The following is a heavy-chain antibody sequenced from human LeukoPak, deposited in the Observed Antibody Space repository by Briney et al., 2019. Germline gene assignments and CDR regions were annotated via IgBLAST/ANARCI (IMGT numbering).Heavy chain of an antibody. CDR3: TRDMIRGVVNY. J-gene: IGHJ4*02. CDR2: INKDGTST. V-gene: IGHV3-74*01. Sequence: GGSLRLSCAASGFTFSSYWMHWVRQAPGKGLVWVSRINKDGTSTTNADSVKGRFTISRDNAKNMLYLQMNSLRAEDTAVHYCTRDMIRGVVNYWGQGTLVTVSS. D-gene: IGHD3-10*01. CDR1: GFTFSSYW.